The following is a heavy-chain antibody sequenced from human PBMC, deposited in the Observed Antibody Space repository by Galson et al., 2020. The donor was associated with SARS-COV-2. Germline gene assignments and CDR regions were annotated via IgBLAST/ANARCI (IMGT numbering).Heavy chain of an antibody. CDR2: ISYDGSKK. CDR3: ASLSTMVRGLINS. D-gene: IGHD3-10*01. J-gene: IGHJ4*02. Sequence: GESLKISCAASGFTFSSYAMHWVRQAPGKGLEWVAVISYDGSKKYYADSVKGRFTISRDNSKNTLYLQMNSLRAEDTAVYYCASLSTMVRGLINSWGQGSLGTVSS. CDR1: GFTFSSYA. V-gene: IGHV3-30*04.